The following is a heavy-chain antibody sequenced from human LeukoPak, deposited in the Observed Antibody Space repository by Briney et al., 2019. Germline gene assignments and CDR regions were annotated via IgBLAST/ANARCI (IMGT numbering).Heavy chain of an antibody. CDR2: INHSGST. J-gene: IGHJ4*02. D-gene: IGHD3-22*01. Sequence: SETLSLTCAVYGGSFSGYYWSWIRQPPGKGLEWIGEINHSGSTNYNPSLKSRVTISVDTSKNQFSLKLSSVTAADTAVYYCARGGTPYYYDSSGYHPFDYWGQGTLVIVSS. CDR3: ARGGTPYYYDSSGYHPFDY. CDR1: GGSFSGYY. V-gene: IGHV4-34*01.